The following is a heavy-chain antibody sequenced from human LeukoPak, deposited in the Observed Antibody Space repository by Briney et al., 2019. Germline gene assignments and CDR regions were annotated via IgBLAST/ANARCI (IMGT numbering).Heavy chain of an antibody. CDR1: GFAFSSYW. J-gene: IGHJ4*02. Sequence: PGGSLRLSCATSGFAFSSYWMLWVRQAAGKGLEGVSRIDGDGTTTTYADSVKGRFTLSRDNEKNILYLHMNSLGVEDTATYYCARSQFDYWGQGILVTVSS. V-gene: IGHV3-74*03. CDR2: IDGDGTTT. CDR3: ARSQFDY.